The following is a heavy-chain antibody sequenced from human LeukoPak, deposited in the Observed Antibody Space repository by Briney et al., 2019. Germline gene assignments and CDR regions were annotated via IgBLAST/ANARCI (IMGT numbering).Heavy chain of an antibody. J-gene: IGHJ4*02. CDR2: IKQDGSEK. V-gene: IGHV3-7*01. D-gene: IGHD2-15*01. CDR3: AREKSDCSGGSCYSVFDY. CDR1: GFTFSSYW. Sequence: TGGSLRLSCAASGFTFSSYWMSWVRQAPGKGLEWVANIKQDGSEKYYVDSVKGRFTISRDNAKNSLYLQMNSLRAEDTAVYYCAREKSDCSGGSCYSVFDYWGQGTLVTVSS.